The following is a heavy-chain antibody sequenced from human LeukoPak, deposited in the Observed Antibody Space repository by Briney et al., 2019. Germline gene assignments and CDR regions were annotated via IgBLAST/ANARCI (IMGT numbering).Heavy chain of an antibody. V-gene: IGHV4-59*01. CDR2: IYYSGST. D-gene: IGHD3-10*01. J-gene: IGHJ4*02. CDR3: ARNYGSGSYAGYFDY. Sequence: KASETLSLTCTVSGGSISSYYWSWIRQPPGRGLEWIGYIYYSGSTNYNPSLKSRVTISVDTSKNQFSLKLSSVTAADTAVYYCARNYGSGSYAGYFDYWGQGTLVTVSS. CDR1: GGSISSYY.